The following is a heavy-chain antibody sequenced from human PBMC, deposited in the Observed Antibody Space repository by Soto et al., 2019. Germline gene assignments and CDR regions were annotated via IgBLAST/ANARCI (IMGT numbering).Heavy chain of an antibody. CDR2: INPFDGSR. V-gene: IGHV1-46*03. CDR1: GYIFTSYY. J-gene: IGHJ4*01. Sequence: GASVKVSCKASGYIFTSYYIHWVRQAPGQGLEWMGWINPFDGSRMFAQSFQGRVTMTRDTSTSTVYMEVSSLRSEETAVYYCSRVDPGETSPFDHWG. D-gene: IGHD3-10*01. CDR3: SRVDPGETSPFDH.